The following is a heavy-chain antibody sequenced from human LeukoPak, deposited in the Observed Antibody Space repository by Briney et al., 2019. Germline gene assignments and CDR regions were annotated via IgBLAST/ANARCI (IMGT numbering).Heavy chain of an antibody. Sequence: PSETLSLTCTVSGGSISSSSYYWGWIRQPPGKGLEWIGSIYYSGSTYYNPSLKSRVTISVHTSKNQFSLKLSSVTAADTAVYYCARVRDDSSGYYYDPDAFDIWGQGTMVTVSS. J-gene: IGHJ3*02. V-gene: IGHV4-39*07. D-gene: IGHD3-22*01. CDR1: GGSISSSSYY. CDR3: ARVRDDSSGYYYDPDAFDI. CDR2: IYYSGST.